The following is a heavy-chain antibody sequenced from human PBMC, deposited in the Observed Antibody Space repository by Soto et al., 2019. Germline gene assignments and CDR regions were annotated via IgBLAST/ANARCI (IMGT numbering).Heavy chain of an antibody. CDR3: ARDPAYYDFWSGYSNWFDP. CDR2: ISSSGSTI. CDR1: GFTFSDYY. Sequence: GGSLRLSCAASGFTFSDYYMSWIRQAPGKGLEWVSYISSSGSTIYYADSVKGRFTISRDNAKNSLYLQMNSLRAEDTAVYYCARDPAYYDFWSGYSNWFDPWGQGTLVTVSS. V-gene: IGHV3-11*01. J-gene: IGHJ5*02. D-gene: IGHD3-3*01.